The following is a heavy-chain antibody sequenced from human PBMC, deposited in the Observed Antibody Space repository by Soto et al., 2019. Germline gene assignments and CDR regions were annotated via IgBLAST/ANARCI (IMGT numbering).Heavy chain of an antibody. V-gene: IGHV3-30*18. J-gene: IGHJ6*03. CDR3: AKDRPEYSGYDYYYMDV. Sequence: QVQLVESGGGVVQPGRSLRLSCAASGFTFSSYGMHWVRQAPGKGLEWVAVISYDGSNKYYADSVKGRFTISRDNSKNTLYLQMNSLRAEDTAVYYCAKDRPEYSGYDYYYMDVWGKGTTVTVSS. CDR2: ISYDGSNK. D-gene: IGHD5-12*01. CDR1: GFTFSSYG.